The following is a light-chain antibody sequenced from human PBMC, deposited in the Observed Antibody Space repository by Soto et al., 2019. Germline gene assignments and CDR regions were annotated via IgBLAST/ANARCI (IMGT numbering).Light chain of an antibody. Sequence: EIVMTQSPPSLTVTPGEPASISCRSSQRLLHSNGNTFLDWYVQKPGQSPQLLIYLGSNRASGVHNRVSGSEAGADFTLKISRVEAEDVGVYYCMKALQTPYTFGQGTKLEIK. V-gene: IGKV2-28*01. J-gene: IGKJ2*01. CDR2: LGS. CDR1: QRLLHSNGNTF. CDR3: MKALQTPYT.